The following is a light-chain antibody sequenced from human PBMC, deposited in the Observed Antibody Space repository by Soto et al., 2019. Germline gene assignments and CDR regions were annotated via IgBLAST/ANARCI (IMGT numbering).Light chain of an antibody. CDR3: MQGTHWPWT. Sequence: DVVMTQSPLSLPVTLGQPASISCRSSYGLVFSDGNTFLNWFQQRPGQSPRRLIYQVSKRDSGVPDRFSGSGSGTDFTLQISRVEADDVGVYYCMQGTHWPWTFGQGIRVEIE. CDR1: YGLVFSDGNTF. V-gene: IGKV2-30*01. CDR2: QVS. J-gene: IGKJ1*01.